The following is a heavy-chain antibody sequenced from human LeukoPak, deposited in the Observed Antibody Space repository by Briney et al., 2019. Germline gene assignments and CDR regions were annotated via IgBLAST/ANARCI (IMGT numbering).Heavy chain of an antibody. V-gene: IGHV4-39*07. CDR3: VRYYDSSGPYPNWFDP. J-gene: IGHJ5*02. Sequence: SETLSLTCTVSGGSISSSSYYWGWIRQPPGKGLEWIGSIYYSGSTYYNPSLKSRVTISVDTSKNQFSLKLSSVTAAGTAVYYCVRYYDSSGPYPNWFDPWGQGTLVTVSS. CDR2: IYYSGST. CDR1: GGSISSSSYY. D-gene: IGHD3-22*01.